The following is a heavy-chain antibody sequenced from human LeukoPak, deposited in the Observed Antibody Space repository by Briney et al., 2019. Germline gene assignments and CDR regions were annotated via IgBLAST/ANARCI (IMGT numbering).Heavy chain of an antibody. D-gene: IGHD3-3*01. J-gene: IGHJ4*02. CDR2: ISAYNGNT. CDR1: GYTFTSYG. V-gene: IGHV1-18*01. Sequence: ASVKVSCKASGYTFTSYGISWVRQAPGHGLEWMGWISAYNGNTNYAQKLQGRVTMTTDTSTSTAYMELRSLRSDDTAVYYCARASHYDFWSGYLTDDFDYWGQGTLVTVSS. CDR3: ARASHYDFWSGYLTDDFDY.